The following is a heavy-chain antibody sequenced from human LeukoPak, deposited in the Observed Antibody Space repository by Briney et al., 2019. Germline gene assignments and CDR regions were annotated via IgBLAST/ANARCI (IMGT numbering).Heavy chain of an antibody. D-gene: IGHD3-10*01. J-gene: IGHJ3*02. V-gene: IGHV4-38-2*02. CDR3: ARDLSHGDDAFDI. CDR2: IYHSGST. Sequence: KPSETLSLTCTVSGYSISSGYYWGWIRQPPGKGLEWIGSIYHSGSTYYNPSLKSRVTMSVDTSKNQFSLKLSSVTAADTAVYYCARDLSHGDDAFDIWGQGTMVTVSS. CDR1: GYSISSGYY.